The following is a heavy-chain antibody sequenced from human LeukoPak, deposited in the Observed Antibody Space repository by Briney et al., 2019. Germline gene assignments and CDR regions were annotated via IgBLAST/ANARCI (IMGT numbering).Heavy chain of an antibody. J-gene: IGHJ3*02. CDR3: VKESRVVRGVIMDAFDM. D-gene: IGHD3-10*01. CDR2: ISINGGST. CDR1: GFTFSSYA. Sequence: GGSLRLSCSASGFTFSSYAMHWVRQAPGKGLEYVSGISINGGSTDYADSVKGRFTISRDNSKDTVYLQMSSLRAEDTAVYYCVKESRVVRGVIMDAFDMWGQGTMVTVSS. V-gene: IGHV3-64D*06.